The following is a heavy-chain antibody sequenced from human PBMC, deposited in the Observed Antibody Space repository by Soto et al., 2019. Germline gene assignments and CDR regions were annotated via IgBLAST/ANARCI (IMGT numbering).Heavy chain of an antibody. CDR3: VRVLKSIGWDNDVFDI. D-gene: IGHD6-19*01. CDR2: IDTYGSAT. J-gene: IGHJ3*02. CDR1: GCSLSVYW. V-gene: IGHV3-74*01. Sequence: PGGSLRLSWAASGCSLSVYWMHWIRQAPGKGLAWVSRIDTYGSATKYADSVEGRFSISKDNAENTLYLQMNNLRADDTAVYYCVRVLKSIGWDNDVFDIWGQGTMVTISS.